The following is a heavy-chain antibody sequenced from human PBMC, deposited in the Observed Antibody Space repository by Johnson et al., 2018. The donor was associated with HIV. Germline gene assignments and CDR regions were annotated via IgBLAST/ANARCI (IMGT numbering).Heavy chain of an antibody. Sequence: QMQLVESGGGVVQPGRSLRLSCAASGFTFSSYGMHWVRQAPGKGLEWVAVIRSDESNKYYADSVKGRFTISRDNSKNTLFLQMNSLRAEDTAIYYCAKDHDYGDAFDIWGQGTMVTVSS. D-gene: IGHD4-17*01. V-gene: IGHV3-30*02. CDR3: AKDHDYGDAFDI. J-gene: IGHJ3*02. CDR1: GFTFSSYG. CDR2: IRSDESNK.